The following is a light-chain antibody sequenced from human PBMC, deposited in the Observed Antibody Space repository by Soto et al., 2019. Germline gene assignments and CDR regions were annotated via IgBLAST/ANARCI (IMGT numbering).Light chain of an antibody. CDR3: CSYAGSSTWV. J-gene: IGLJ3*02. V-gene: IGLV2-23*02. CDR2: EVS. CDR1: SSDVGSYNL. Sequence: QSVLTQPASVSGSPGQSITISCTGNSSDVGSYNLVSWYQQHPGKAPKLMIYEVSKRPSGVSNRFSGSKSGNTASLTISGLQAEDEADYYCCSYAGSSTWVFGGGTKVTVL.